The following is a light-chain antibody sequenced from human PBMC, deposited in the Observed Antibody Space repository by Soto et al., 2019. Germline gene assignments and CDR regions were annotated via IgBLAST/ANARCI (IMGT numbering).Light chain of an antibody. CDR2: ATS. Sequence: EIVVTQSPATLSVSPGERATLSYSASQSVGNNFAWYQQKPGQAPRLLIFATSTRATGVPARFSGSGSGIEFTLTISSLQSEDFAVYYCQQSGDWPLTFGGGAKVEIE. CDR3: QQSGDWPLT. J-gene: IGKJ4*01. V-gene: IGKV3-15*01. CDR1: QSVGNN.